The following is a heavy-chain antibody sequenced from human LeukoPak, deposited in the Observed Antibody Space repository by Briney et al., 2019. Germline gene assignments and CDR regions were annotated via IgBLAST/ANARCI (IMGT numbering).Heavy chain of an antibody. CDR1: GGSISSGGYY. Sequence: PSETLSLTCTVSGGSISSGGYYWSWIRQHPGKGLEWIGYIYYSGSTYYNPSLKSRVTISVDTSKNQFSLKLSSVTAADTAVYYCASGYSYGYLVYYYYYGMDVWGQGTTVTVSS. D-gene: IGHD5-18*01. J-gene: IGHJ6*02. V-gene: IGHV4-31*03. CDR3: ASGYSYGYLVYYYYYGMDV. CDR2: IYYSGST.